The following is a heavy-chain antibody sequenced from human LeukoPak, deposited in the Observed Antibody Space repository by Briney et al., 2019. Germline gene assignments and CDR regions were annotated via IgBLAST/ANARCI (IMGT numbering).Heavy chain of an antibody. V-gene: IGHV4-59*08. Sequence: SETPSLTCTVSGGSISSYYWSWIRQPPGKGLEWIGYIYYSGSTNYNPSLKSRVTISVDTSKNQFSLRLSSVTAADTAVYYCARHRIGDSRCFDCWGQGTLVTVSS. CDR3: ARHRIGDSRCFDC. CDR1: GGSISSYY. J-gene: IGHJ4*02. D-gene: IGHD3-16*01. CDR2: IYYSGST.